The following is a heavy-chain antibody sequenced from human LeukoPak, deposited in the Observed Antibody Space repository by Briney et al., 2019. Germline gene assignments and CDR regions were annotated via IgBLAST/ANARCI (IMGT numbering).Heavy chain of an antibody. D-gene: IGHD3-10*01. CDR1: GYTFTGYH. V-gene: IGHV1-2*02. Sequence: ASVKVSCKASGYTFTGYHMHWVRQAPGQGLEWMGWINPNTGDTNYAQKFQGRVTMTRDTSISTAYMELSRLRSDDTAVYYCVRDRYYASGSFYQMDVWGQGTTVTVSS. CDR3: VRDRYYASGSFYQMDV. J-gene: IGHJ6*02. CDR2: INPNTGDT.